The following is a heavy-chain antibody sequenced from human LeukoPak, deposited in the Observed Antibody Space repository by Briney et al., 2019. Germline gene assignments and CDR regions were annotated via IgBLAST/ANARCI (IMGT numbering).Heavy chain of an antibody. CDR1: GFTFNSNA. CDR2: ISYDGSNK. V-gene: IGHV3-30-3*01. J-gene: IGHJ4*02. Sequence: GGSLRLSCAASGFTFNSNAMHWVRQAPGKGLEWVAGISYDGSNKYYVDSVKGRFTISRDNSENTLTLQMNSLRTEDTAVYYCAKDRVTAAGYYFDYWGQGTLVTVSS. CDR3: AKDRVTAAGYYFDY. D-gene: IGHD6-13*01.